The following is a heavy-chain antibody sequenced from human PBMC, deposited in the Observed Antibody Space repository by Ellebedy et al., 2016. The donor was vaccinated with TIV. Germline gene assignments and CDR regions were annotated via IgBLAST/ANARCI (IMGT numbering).Heavy chain of an antibody. CDR2: IIGMFRTT. Sequence: ASVKVSCKASGGPFRNFEISWVRQAPGQGLEWMGGIIGMFRTTNYAQKFQGRVTITADEFMSTAYMELSSLRIEDTAIYFCARSSGYHINNYFDYWGQGTLVTVSS. V-gene: IGHV1-69*13. J-gene: IGHJ4*02. D-gene: IGHD5-12*01. CDR1: GGPFRNFE. CDR3: ARSSGYHINNYFDY.